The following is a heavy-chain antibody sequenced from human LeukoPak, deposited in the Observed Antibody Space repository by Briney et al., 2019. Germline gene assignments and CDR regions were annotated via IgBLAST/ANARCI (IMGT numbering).Heavy chain of an antibody. CDR2: IKSDESST. D-gene: IGHD2-15*01. Sequence: GGSLRLSCAASGFTFSSYWMHWVRQAPGKGLVWVSRIKSDESSTTYADSVKGRFTISRDNAKNTLYLQMNSLRAEDTAVCYCAREAAAYCSGGSCYPRYWGQGTLVTVSS. CDR1: GFTFSSYW. CDR3: AREAAAYCSGGSCYPRY. V-gene: IGHV3-74*01. J-gene: IGHJ4*02.